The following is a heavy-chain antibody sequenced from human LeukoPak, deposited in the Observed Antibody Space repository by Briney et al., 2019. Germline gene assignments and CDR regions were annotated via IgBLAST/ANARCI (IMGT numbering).Heavy chain of an antibody. CDR3: ARLRCGSDCYSSPYMDY. V-gene: IGHV3-33*01. D-gene: IGHD2-21*01. Sequence: GGSLRLSCAASGSTFSSYGMHWVHQAPGKGLEWVALIWYDGSNKYYVDSVKGRFIISRDNSKNTLYLHMNSLRVEDTAVYYCARLRCGSDCYSSPYMDYWGQGTLVTVSS. CDR1: GSTFSSYG. J-gene: IGHJ4*02. CDR2: IWYDGSNK.